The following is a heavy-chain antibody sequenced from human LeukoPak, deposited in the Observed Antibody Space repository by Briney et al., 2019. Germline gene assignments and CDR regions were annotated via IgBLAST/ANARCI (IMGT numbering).Heavy chain of an antibody. CDR3: ARMYYDILTGYSYYYYYMDV. V-gene: IGHV1-2*02. D-gene: IGHD3-9*01. CDR2: INPNSGDT. Sequence: GASVKVSCKASGYTFTAYYLHWVRQAPGQELEWMGWINPNSGDTNYAQKFQGRVTMTRDTSISTAYMELSRLRSDDTAVYYCARMYYDILTGYSYYYYYMDVWGKGTTVTISS. CDR1: GYTFTAYY. J-gene: IGHJ6*03.